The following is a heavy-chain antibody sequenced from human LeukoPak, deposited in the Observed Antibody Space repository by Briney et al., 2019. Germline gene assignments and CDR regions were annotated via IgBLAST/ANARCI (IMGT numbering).Heavy chain of an antibody. D-gene: IGHD3-10*01. J-gene: IGHJ4*02. Sequence: GGSLRLSCAASGFTFSSYAMSWVRQAPGKGLEWVSYISSSGSTIYYADSVKGRFTISRDNAKNSLYLQMNSLRAEDTAVYYCARDIREYYFDYWGQGTLVTVSS. CDR3: ARDIREYYFDY. CDR2: ISSSGSTI. V-gene: IGHV3-48*04. CDR1: GFTFSSYA.